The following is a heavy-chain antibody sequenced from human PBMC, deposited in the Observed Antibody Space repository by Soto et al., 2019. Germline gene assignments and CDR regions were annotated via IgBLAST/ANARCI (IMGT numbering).Heavy chain of an antibody. V-gene: IGHV1-18*04. J-gene: IGHJ6*02. D-gene: IGHD6-13*01. CDR1: GYTFTNYG. CDR2: ISAYNGNT. CDR3: ARDNAFSSSWSGGMDV. Sequence: AAVQVSCKASGYTFTNYGISWVRQAPGQGLEWMGWISAYNGNTNYAQKLQGRVTMTTDTSTSTAYMELRSLRSDDTAVYYCARDNAFSSSWSGGMDVWGQGTTVTVSS.